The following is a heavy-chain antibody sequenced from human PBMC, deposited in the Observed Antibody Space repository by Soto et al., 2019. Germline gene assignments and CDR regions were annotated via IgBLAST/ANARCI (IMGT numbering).Heavy chain of an antibody. D-gene: IGHD3-10*01. CDR3: ARVLLWFGEFY. CDR2: IYYSGST. CDR1: GGSISSGGYY. Sequence: PSETLSLTCTVSGGSISSGGYYWSWIRQHPGKGLEWIGYIYYSGSTYYNPSLKSRVTISVDTSKNQFSLELSSVTAADTAVYYCARVLLWFGEFYWGQGTLVTVSS. V-gene: IGHV4-31*03. J-gene: IGHJ4*02.